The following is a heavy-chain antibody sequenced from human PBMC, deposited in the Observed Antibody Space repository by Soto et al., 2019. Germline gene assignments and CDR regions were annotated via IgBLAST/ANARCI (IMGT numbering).Heavy chain of an antibody. D-gene: IGHD3-10*01. CDR1: GASISSGW. Sequence: QVQLQESGPGLVKPSGTLSHTCAVSGASISSGWWTWVRQPPGKGLEWIGETLYSGRTNYNSSLNSRVTISIDKSKKQFSLNLSSVTAADTAVYYCSSRVTDAPTWGQGTLVTVSS. J-gene: IGHJ5*02. CDR3: SSRVTDAPT. V-gene: IGHV4-4*02. CDR2: TLYSGRT.